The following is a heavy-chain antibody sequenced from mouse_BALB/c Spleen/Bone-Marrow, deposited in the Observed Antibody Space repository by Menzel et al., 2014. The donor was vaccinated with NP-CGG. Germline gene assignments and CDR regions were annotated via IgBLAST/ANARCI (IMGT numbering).Heavy chain of an antibody. Sequence: VQLQQSGPGLVKPSQSLSLTCTVTGYSITSDYAWNWIRQFPGNKLEWMGYISYSANTNYNPSLKSRISITRDTSKNQFFLQLNSVTTEDTATYYCARGGYYGSSYFDYWGQGTTLTVSS. CDR1: GYSITSDYA. V-gene: IGHV3-2*02. D-gene: IGHD1-1*01. J-gene: IGHJ2*01. CDR3: ARGGYYGSSYFDY. CDR2: ISYSANT.